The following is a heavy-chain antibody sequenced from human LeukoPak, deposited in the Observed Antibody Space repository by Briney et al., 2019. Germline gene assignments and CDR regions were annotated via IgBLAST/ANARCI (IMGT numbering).Heavy chain of an antibody. CDR2: ISAGSDYI. V-gene: IGHV3-21*05. D-gene: IGHD6-13*01. CDR3: ARDKARSAAVDY. Sequence: GGSLRLSCAASGFMFNGYSLTWVRQAPGKGLEWISYISAGSDYIYYTDSVKGRFTISRDNAKNSLYLQLNSLRVEDTAVYYCARDKARSAAVDYWGQGTLVTVSS. J-gene: IGHJ4*02. CDR1: GFMFNGYS.